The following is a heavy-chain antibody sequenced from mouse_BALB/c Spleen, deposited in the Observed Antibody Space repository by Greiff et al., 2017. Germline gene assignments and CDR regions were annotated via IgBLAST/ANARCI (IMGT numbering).Heavy chain of an antibody. CDR2: INPSNGGT. CDR3: TRSEYYGSSYDAMDY. D-gene: IGHD1-1*01. V-gene: IGHV1S81*02. CDR1: GYTFTSYY. Sequence: QVQLQQSGAELVKPGASVKLSCKASGYTFTSYYMYWVKQRPGQGLEWIGEINPSNGGTNFNEKFKSKATLTVDKSSSTAYMQLSSLTSEDSAVYYCTRSEYYGSSYDAMDYWGQGTSVTVSS. J-gene: IGHJ4*01.